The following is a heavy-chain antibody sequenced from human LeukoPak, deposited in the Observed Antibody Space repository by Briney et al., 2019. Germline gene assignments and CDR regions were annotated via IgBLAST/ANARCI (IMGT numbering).Heavy chain of an antibody. D-gene: IGHD2-2*01. CDR1: GGSISSGGYY. CDR3: ARSGPAAIRSLYYYYGMDV. V-gene: IGHV4-31*03. CDR2: IDYSGST. Sequence: SQTLSLTCTVSGGSISSGGYYWSWIRQHPGKGLEWIGYIDYSGSTYYNPSLKSRVTISVDTSKNQFSLKLSSVTAADTAVYYCARSGPAAIRSLYYYYGMDVWGKGTTVTVSS. J-gene: IGHJ6*04.